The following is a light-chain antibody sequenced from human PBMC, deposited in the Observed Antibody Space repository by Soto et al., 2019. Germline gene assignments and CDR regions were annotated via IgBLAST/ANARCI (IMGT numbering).Light chain of an antibody. Sequence: AIRMTQSPSSLSASARDRVTITCRASQGISSYLVWYQQKPGKAPKLLIYAASTLQSGVPSRFSGSGSGTDFTLTISSLQSEDFATYYCQQYYTYPLTFGGGTKVEIK. V-gene: IGKV1-8*01. CDR2: AAS. CDR3: QQYYTYPLT. J-gene: IGKJ4*01. CDR1: QGISSY.